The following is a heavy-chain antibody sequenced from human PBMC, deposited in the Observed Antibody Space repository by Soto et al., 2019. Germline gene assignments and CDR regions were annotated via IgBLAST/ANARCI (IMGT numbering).Heavy chain of an antibody. CDR3: ARLVAARFDY. Sequence: QVQLQESGPGLVKPSGTLSLTCAVSGGSISSSNWWSWVRQPPGKGLEWIGEIYHSGSTNYNPSLXGXVXIXXDKSKNQFSLKLSSVTAADTAVYYCARLVAARFDYWGQGTLVTVSS. CDR2: IYHSGST. J-gene: IGHJ4*02. V-gene: IGHV4-4*02. CDR1: GGSISSSNW. D-gene: IGHD5-12*01.